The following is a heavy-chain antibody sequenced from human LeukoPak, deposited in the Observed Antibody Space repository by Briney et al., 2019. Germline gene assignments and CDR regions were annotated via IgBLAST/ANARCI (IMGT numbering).Heavy chain of an antibody. CDR1: GGSISSYY. D-gene: IGHD6-19*01. CDR3: ARVGTGTGWYNWFDP. V-gene: IGHV4-59*08. J-gene: IGHJ5*02. Sequence: SETLSLTCTVSGGSISSYYWSWIRQPPGKGLEWIGYIYYSGSTNYNPSLKSRVTISVDTSKNQFSLKLSSVTAADTAVYYCARVGTGTGWYNWFDPWGQGTLVTVSS. CDR2: IYYSGST.